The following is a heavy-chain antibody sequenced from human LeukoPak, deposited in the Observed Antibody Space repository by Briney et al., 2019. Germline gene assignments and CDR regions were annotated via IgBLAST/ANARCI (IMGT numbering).Heavy chain of an antibody. CDR1: GFTFSSYA. J-gene: IGHJ4*02. CDR2: VSGSGGST. D-gene: IGHD2-2*01. Sequence: GGSLRLSCAASGFTFSSYAMSWVRQAPGKGLEWVSAVSGSGGSTYYADSVKGRFTVSRDNSKNTLYLQMNSLRAEDTAVYYCARTSWAPAAHYYFDYWGQGTLVTVSS. CDR3: ARTSWAPAAHYYFDY. V-gene: IGHV3-23*01.